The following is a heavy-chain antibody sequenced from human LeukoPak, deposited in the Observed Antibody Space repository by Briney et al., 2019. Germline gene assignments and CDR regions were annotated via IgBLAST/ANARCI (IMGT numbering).Heavy chain of an antibody. D-gene: IGHD3-10*01. Sequence: GGSLRLSCAASGFTFSSYGMHWVRQAPGKGLEWVAVISYDGSNKYYADSVKGRFTISRDNPKNTLYLQMNSLRAEDTAVYYCAKDYGWFGELLSWGQGTLVTVSS. J-gene: IGHJ4*02. V-gene: IGHV3-30*18. CDR3: AKDYGWFGELLS. CDR1: GFTFSSYG. CDR2: ISYDGSNK.